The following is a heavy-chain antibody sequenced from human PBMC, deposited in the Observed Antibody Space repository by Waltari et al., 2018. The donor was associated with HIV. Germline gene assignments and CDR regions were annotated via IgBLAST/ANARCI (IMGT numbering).Heavy chain of an antibody. D-gene: IGHD2-21*02. Sequence: QVQLQESGPGLVKTSQTLSLTCTVSGGSINSGSYYWNWIRHPAGKGLEWIGRLYTSGSTNYNPSLKSLVTMTADTSKNQFSLRLTSVTASDTAIYYCSRTSTGSDYYYQVDVWGQGTTVTVS. V-gene: IGHV4-61*02. CDR3: SRTSTGSDYYYQVDV. CDR1: GGSINSGSYY. CDR2: LYTSGST. J-gene: IGHJ6*02.